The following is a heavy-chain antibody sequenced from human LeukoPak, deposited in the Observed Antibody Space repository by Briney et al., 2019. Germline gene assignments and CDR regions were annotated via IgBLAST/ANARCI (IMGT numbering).Heavy chain of an antibody. J-gene: IGHJ6*02. CDR1: GYTFTGYY. V-gene: IGHV1-2*02. D-gene: IGHD3-10*01. CDR3: ARESITMVYGMDV. Sequence: ASVNVSCKASGYTFTGYYMHWVRQAPGQGLEWMGWINPNSGGTNYAQKFQGRVTMTRDTSISTAYMELSRLRSDDTAVYYCARESITMVYGMDVWGQGTTVTVSS. CDR2: INPNSGGT.